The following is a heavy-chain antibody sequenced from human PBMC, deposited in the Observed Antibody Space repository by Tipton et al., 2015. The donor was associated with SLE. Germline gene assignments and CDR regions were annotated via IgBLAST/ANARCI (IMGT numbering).Heavy chain of an antibody. CDR2: IYYSGTT. CDR1: GGSISTYY. D-gene: IGHD6-19*01. V-gene: IGHV4-59*01. CDR3: ASARDHWLVYDY. J-gene: IGHJ4*02. Sequence: TLSLTCTVSGGSISTYYWSWIRQPPGKGLEWIGYIYYSGTTNYNPSLKSRVTISVDTSKNQDSLKLSSVTAADTAVYYCASARDHWLVYDYWGQGTLVTVSS.